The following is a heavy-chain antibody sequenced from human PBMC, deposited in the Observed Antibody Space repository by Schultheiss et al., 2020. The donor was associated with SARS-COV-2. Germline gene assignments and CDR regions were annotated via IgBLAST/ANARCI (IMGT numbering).Heavy chain of an antibody. CDR3: ARDWVWEERGGRYSYYYGMDV. D-gene: IGHD1-26*01. CDR1: GYTFTNYG. J-gene: IGHJ6*02. CDR2: INPSGGST. V-gene: IGHV1-46*01. Sequence: ASVKVSCKASGYTFTNYGISWVRQAPGQGLEWMGIINPSGGSTSYAQKFQGRVTITRDTSASTAYMELSSLRSEDTAVYYCARDWVWEERGGRYSYYYGMDVWGQGTTVTVS.